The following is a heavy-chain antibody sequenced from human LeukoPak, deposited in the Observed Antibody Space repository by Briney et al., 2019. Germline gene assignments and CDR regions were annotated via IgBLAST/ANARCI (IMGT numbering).Heavy chain of an antibody. D-gene: IGHD3-3*01. CDR2: ITSSSSTI. Sequence: PGGSLRLSCAASGFTFSSYAMSWVRQAPGKGLEWVSYITSSSSTIYYADSVKGRFTISRDNAKNSLYLQMNSLRAEDTAVCYCARDREPHDFWSGYHDYWGQGTLVTVSS. CDR1: GFTFSSYA. V-gene: IGHV3-48*01. CDR3: ARDREPHDFWSGYHDY. J-gene: IGHJ4*02.